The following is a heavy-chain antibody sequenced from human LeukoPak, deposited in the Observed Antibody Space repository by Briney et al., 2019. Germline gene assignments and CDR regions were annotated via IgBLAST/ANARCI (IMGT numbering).Heavy chain of an antibody. V-gene: IGHV3-48*03. CDR2: ISSSGSTI. Sequence: PGGSLRLSCAASGFTFSSYEMNWLRQAPGKGLEWVSYISSSGSTIYYADSVKGRFTISRDNARNSLYLQMNSLRAEDTAVYYCARRYCSSTSCLFDYWGQGTLVTVSS. CDR1: GFTFSSYE. D-gene: IGHD2-2*01. J-gene: IGHJ4*02. CDR3: ARRYCSSTSCLFDY.